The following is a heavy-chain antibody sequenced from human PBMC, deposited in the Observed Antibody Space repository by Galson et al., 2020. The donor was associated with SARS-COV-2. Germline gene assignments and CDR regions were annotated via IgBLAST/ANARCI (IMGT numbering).Heavy chain of an antibody. CDR3: AGSSISRAFYY. J-gene: IGHJ4*02. D-gene: IGHD2-2*01. Sequence: PGGSLSLSCEASEFTVSSNYMSWVRQAPGRGLEWVSVIYSGGSTYYADSVKGGFTMSRDDSKNTMYLQMNSLRAEDTALYYCAGSSISRAFYYWGQGTLVSVSS. CDR1: EFTVSSNY. V-gene: IGHV3-53*01. CDR2: IYSGGST.